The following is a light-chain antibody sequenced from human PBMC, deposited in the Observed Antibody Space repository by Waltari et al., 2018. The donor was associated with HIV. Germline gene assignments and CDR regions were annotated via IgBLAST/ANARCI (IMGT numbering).Light chain of an antibody. CDR1: SSNIGSHY. J-gene: IGLJ2*01. CDR2: RNN. V-gene: IGLV1-47*01. Sequence: QSVLTQPPSASGTPGQRVTISCSGSSSNIGSHYVYWYQHLPGTAPKLLIYRNNQRPSGVPDRFSGSKSGTSASLAISGLRSEDEADYYCAAWDDSLLFGGGTKLTVL. CDR3: AAWDDSLL.